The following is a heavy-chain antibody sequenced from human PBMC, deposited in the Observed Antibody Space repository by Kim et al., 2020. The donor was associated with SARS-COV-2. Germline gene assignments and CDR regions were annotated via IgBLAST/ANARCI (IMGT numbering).Heavy chain of an antibody. J-gene: IGHJ4*02. D-gene: IGHD6-13*01. CDR3: ARRNRDIAAALDY. V-gene: IGHV4-39*01. Sequence: PPIKSRVTISVDTSKNQFSLKLSSVTAADTAVYCCARRNRDIAAALDYWGQGTLVTVSS.